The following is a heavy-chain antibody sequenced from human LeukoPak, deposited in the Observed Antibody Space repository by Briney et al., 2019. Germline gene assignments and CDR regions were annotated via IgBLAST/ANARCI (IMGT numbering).Heavy chain of an antibody. V-gene: IGHV4-59*01. CDR2: IYSSGST. CDR1: GGSISTYY. CDR3: AGTAMVTFFDY. Sequence: SETLSLTCTVSGGSISTYYWSWIRQPPGKGLEWIGYIYSSGSTNYNPSLKSRVTISVDTSKNQFSLKLSSVTAADTAVYYCAGTAMVTFFDYWGQGTLVTVSS. D-gene: IGHD5-18*01. J-gene: IGHJ4*02.